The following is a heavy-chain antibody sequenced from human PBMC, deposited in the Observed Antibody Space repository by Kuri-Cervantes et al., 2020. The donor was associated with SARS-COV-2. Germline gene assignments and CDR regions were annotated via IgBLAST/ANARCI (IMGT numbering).Heavy chain of an antibody. CDR2: TNPNSGGT. Sequence: ASVKVSCKASGYTFTGYYMHWVRQAPGQGLEWMGWTNPNSGGTNYAQKFQGRVTMTRDTSISTAYMELSRLRSDDTAVYYCARESPVAAAGRKYFQHWGQGTLVTVSS. CDR1: GYTFTGYY. J-gene: IGHJ1*01. CDR3: ARESPVAAAGRKYFQH. V-gene: IGHV1-2*02. D-gene: IGHD6-13*01.